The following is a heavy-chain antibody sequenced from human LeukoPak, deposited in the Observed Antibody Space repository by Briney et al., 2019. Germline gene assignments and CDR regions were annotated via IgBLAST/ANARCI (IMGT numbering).Heavy chain of an antibody. V-gene: IGHV1-2*02. J-gene: IGHJ4*02. CDR1: GYTFTIYY. D-gene: IGHD6-13*01. CDR3: ARVHSSSWYSVGY. CDR2: INPNSGGT. Sequence: ASVKVSCKASGYTFTIYYMHWVRQAPGQGLEWMGWINPNSGGTNYAQKFQGRVTMTRDTSISTAYMELSRLRSDDTAVYYCARVHSSSWYSVGYWGQGTLVTVSS.